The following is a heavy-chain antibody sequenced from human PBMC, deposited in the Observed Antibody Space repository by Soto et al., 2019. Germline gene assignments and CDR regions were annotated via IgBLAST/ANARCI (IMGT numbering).Heavy chain of an antibody. D-gene: IGHD1-26*01. CDR1: GFTFGDYA. Sequence: PGGSLRLSCTASGFTFGDYAMSWFRQAPGKGLEWVGFIRSKAYGGTTEYAASVKGRFTISRDDSKSIAYLQMNSLKTEDTAVYYCTRAPVGATLYYFDYWGQGTLVTVSS. CDR3: TRAPVGATLYYFDY. CDR2: IRSKAYGGTT. J-gene: IGHJ4*02. V-gene: IGHV3-49*03.